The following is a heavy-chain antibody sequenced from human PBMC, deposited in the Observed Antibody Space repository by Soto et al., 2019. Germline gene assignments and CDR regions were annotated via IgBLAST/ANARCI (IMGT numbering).Heavy chain of an antibody. CDR3: ARTDRYYGLDV. J-gene: IGHJ6*02. CDR1: GGTFGSYS. CDR2: IIPIIGIA. V-gene: IGHV1-69*02. Sequence: QDQLVQSGAEVKKPGSSVNISCKASGGTFGSYSITWVRQAPGQGLEWMGMIIPIIGIANDAQKLQGRLKITADTSTGTAYMELGSLRSDDTAMYYCARTDRYYGLDVWGQGTTVTVSS.